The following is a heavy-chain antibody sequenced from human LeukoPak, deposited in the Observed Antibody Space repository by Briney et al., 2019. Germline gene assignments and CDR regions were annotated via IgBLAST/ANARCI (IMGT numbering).Heavy chain of an antibody. CDR1: GGSISSSNW. V-gene: IGHV4-4*02. CDR3: ARGVLVVGHYYFDY. CDR2: IYHSGST. Sequence: SETLSLTCAVSGGSISSSNWWSWVRQPPGKGLEWIGEIYHSGSTYYNPSLKSRVTISVDTSKNQFSLKLSSVTAADTAVYYCARGVLVVGHYYFDYWGQGTLVTVSS. J-gene: IGHJ4*02. D-gene: IGHD2-8*02.